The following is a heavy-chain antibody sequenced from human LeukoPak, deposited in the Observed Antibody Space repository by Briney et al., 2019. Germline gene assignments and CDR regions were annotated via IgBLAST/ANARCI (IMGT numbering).Heavy chain of an antibody. D-gene: IGHD6-6*01. J-gene: IGHJ4*02. CDR1: GGSLSSYY. Sequence: SETLSLTCTVSGGSLSSYYWSWIRQPAGKGLEWIGRIYTSGSSNYNPSLKSRVTMSVDTSKNQFSLKLSSVTAADTAVYYCARGYSSSSGFDYWGQGTLVTVSS. CDR3: ARGYSSSSGFDY. CDR2: IYTSGSS. V-gene: IGHV4-4*07.